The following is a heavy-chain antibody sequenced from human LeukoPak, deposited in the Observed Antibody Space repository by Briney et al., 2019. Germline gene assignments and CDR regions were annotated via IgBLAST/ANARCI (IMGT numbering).Heavy chain of an antibody. CDR3: AKDSPGGHAKFDWLLYYFDY. V-gene: IGHV1-2*02. J-gene: IGHJ4*02. CDR1: GYTFTAYY. CDR2: INPNSGAT. D-gene: IGHD3-9*01. Sequence: ASVKVSCKTSGYTFTAYYMYWVRQAPGQGLELMGWINPNSGATNYVQKFQGRVTMTRDTSISTVYMELSRLRSEDTAVYYCAKDSPGGHAKFDWLLYYFDYWGQGTLVTVSS.